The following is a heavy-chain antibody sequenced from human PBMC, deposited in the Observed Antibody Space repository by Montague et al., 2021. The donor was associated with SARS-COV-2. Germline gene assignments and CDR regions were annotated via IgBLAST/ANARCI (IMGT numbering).Heavy chain of an antibody. CDR1: GGSISSSSYH. CDR2: IYYSGXT. V-gene: IGHV4-39*07. J-gene: IGHJ6*02. D-gene: IGHD3-10*01. CDR3: ASGIYPSGSYYNRYYYGLNI. Sequence: SETLSLTCIVSGGSISSSSYHWGWIRQPPGKGLEWIGTIYYSGXTXYXXXXKXPVTISIDTSKNQFSLKMTSVTAADTATYYCASGIYPSGSYYNRYYYGLNIWGPGATVIVSS.